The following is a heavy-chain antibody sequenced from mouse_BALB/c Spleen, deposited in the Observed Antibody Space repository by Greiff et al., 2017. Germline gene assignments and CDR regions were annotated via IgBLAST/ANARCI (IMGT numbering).Heavy chain of an antibody. V-gene: IGHV1-9*01. CDR2: ILPGSGST. D-gene: IGHD2-1*01. CDR3: ARCYGNYFYAMDY. Sequence: QVQLKQSGAELMKPGASVKISCKATGYTFSSYWIEWVKQRPGHGLEWIGEILPGSGSTNYNEKFKGKATFTADTSSNTAYMQLSSLTSEDSAVYYCARCYGNYFYAMDYWGQGTSVTVSS. CDR1: GYTFSSYW. J-gene: IGHJ4*01.